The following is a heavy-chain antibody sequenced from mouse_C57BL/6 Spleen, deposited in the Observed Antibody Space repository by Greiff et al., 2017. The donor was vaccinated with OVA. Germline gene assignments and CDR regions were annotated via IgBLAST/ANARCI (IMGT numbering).Heavy chain of an antibody. CDR2: IYPGDGDT. V-gene: IGHV1-82*01. CDR1: GYAFSSSW. J-gene: IGHJ4*01. CDR3: ARGHYGGEAMDY. Sequence: VQVVESGPELVKPGASVKISCKASGYAFSSSWMNWVKQRPGKGLEWIGRIYPGDGDTNYNGKFKGKATLTADKASSTAYMQLSSLTSEDSAVYYCARGHYGGEAMDYWGQGTSVTVSS. D-gene: IGHD1-1*02.